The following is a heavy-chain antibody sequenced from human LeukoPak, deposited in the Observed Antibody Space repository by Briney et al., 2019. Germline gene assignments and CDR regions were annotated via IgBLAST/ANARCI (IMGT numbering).Heavy chain of an antibody. Sequence: SETLSLTCAVYGGSFSGYYWSWIRQPPGKGQEWIGEINHSGSTDYNPSLKSRVTISVDTSKNQFSLKLSSVTAADTAVYYCAIGGNRAPYYYYMDVWGKGTTVTVSS. D-gene: IGHD1-14*01. J-gene: IGHJ6*03. CDR2: INHSGST. CDR1: GGSFSGYY. V-gene: IGHV4-34*01. CDR3: AIGGNRAPYYYYMDV.